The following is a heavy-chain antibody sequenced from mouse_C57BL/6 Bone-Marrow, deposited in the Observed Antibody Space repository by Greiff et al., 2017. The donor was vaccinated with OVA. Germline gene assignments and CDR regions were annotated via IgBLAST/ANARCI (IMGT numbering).Heavy chain of an antibody. D-gene: IGHD2-5*01. CDR2: INPSSGYT. CDR1: GYTFTSYT. CDR3: ATCISNYTLYFDG. Sequence: VQLQQSGAELARPGASVQMSCKASGYTFTSYTMHWVKQRPGQGLEWIGYINPSSGYTKYNQKFKDKATLTSATSSSTAYMQLSSLTSADYAVDYCATCISNYTLYFDGWGTGTTVAVSS. V-gene: IGHV1-4*01. J-gene: IGHJ1*03.